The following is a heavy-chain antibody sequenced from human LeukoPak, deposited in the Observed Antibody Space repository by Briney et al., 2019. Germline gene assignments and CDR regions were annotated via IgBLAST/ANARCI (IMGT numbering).Heavy chain of an antibody. CDR3: ARDRKAYYDFWSGDDAFDI. CDR2: INPNSGGT. J-gene: IGHJ3*02. Sequence: GASVKVSCKASGYTFTGYYMHWVRQAPGQGLEWMGWINPNSGGTNYAQKLQGRVTMTTDASTSTAYMELRSLRSDDTAVYYCARDRKAYYDFWSGDDAFDIWGQGTMVTVSS. D-gene: IGHD3-3*01. CDR1: GYTFTGYY. V-gene: IGHV1-2*02.